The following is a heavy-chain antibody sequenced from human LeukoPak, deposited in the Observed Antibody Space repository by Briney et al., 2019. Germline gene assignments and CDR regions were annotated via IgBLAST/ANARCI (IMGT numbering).Heavy chain of an antibody. V-gene: IGHV4-34*01. J-gene: IGHJ6*02. CDR1: GGSFSGYY. CDR2: INHGGST. CDR3: ARQDYPYYYGMDV. Sequence: SETLSLTCAVYGGSFSGYYWSWIRQPPGKGLEWIGEINHGGSTNYNPSLKSRVTISVDTSKNQFSLKLSSVTAADTAVYYCARQDYPYYYGMDVWGQGTTVTVSS. D-gene: IGHD4-11*01.